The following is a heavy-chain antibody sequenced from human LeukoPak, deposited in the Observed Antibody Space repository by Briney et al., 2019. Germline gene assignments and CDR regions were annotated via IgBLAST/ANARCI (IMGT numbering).Heavy chain of an antibody. J-gene: IGHJ5*02. Sequence: GGSLRLSCAASGFTFSSYGMHWVRQAPGKGLEWVAVISYDGSNKYYADSVKGRFTISRDNSKNTLYLQMNSLRAEDTAVYYCAKPKLGYCSSTSCYGGWFDPWGQETLVTVSS. V-gene: IGHV3-30*18. D-gene: IGHD2-2*01. CDR1: GFTFSSYG. CDR2: ISYDGSNK. CDR3: AKPKLGYCSSTSCYGGWFDP.